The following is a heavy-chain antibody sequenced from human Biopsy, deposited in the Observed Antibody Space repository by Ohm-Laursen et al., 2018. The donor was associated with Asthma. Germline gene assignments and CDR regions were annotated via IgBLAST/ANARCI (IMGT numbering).Heavy chain of an antibody. Sequence: SLRLSCSASGFTFGDYWMSWVRQVPGKGLEWVANIKHDGTEKNHVDSLKGRFTISRDSAKNSLYLHMNSLRAEDTAVYYCARGGYCTSPTCPWGRYATDVWGQGTTVTVSS. CDR3: ARGGYCTSPTCPWGRYATDV. CDR1: GFTFGDYW. CDR2: IKHDGTEK. V-gene: IGHV3-7*01. J-gene: IGHJ6*02. D-gene: IGHD2-2*01.